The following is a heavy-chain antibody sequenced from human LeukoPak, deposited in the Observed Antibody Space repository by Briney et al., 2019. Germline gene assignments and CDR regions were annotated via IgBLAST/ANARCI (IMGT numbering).Heavy chain of an antibody. Sequence: GGSLRLSCAASGFSLSDAYMSWVRQTPGRRLEWIGRIISKSDGGTTDYAAPVQGRFIISRDDSKGTLYLQLNSLRTDDTAVYYCLAQYYFDYWGRGTLVTVSS. CDR2: IISKSDGGTT. D-gene: IGHD4-11*01. J-gene: IGHJ4*02. V-gene: IGHV3-15*01. CDR1: GFSLSDAY. CDR3: LAQYYFDY.